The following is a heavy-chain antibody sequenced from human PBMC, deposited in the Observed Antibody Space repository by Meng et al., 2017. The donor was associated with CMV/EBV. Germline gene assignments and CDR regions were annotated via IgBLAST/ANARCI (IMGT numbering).Heavy chain of an antibody. V-gene: IGHV5-51*01. J-gene: IGHJ4*02. CDR1: GYSFTSYW. D-gene: IGHD2/OR15-2a*01. CDR3: ARSSRKGSPYYALFDY. CDR2: IYPGDSDT. Sequence: EPPKTPGKGPGYSFTSYWIGWARQMPGKGLEWMGIIYPGDSDTRYSPSFQGQVTISADKSISTAYLQWSSLKASDTAMYYCARSSRKGSPYYALFDYWGQGTLVTVSS.